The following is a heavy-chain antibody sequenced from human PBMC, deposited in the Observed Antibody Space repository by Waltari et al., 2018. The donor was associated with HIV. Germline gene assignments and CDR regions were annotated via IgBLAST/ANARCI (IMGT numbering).Heavy chain of an antibody. Sequence: LVQSGSVVKRPGDSLTIPCKTSGYPVTSIRSGWVGQTAGKGLEWIGVIYPHTGRVQYNPSFHGRGGISTDWSTRTAYLEWRSLTALDTGVYYCARRPDYGGDWFDSWGQGTLVSVSS. D-gene: IGHD3-10*01. CDR2: IYPHTGRV. CDR1: GYPVTSIR. CDR3: ARRPDYGGDWFDS. J-gene: IGHJ5*01. V-gene: IGHV5-51*03.